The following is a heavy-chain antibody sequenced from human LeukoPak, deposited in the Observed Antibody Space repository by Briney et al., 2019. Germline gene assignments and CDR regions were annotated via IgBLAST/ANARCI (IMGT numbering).Heavy chain of an antibody. V-gene: IGHV3-21*01. CDR3: ARDPTSSWETAFDI. CDR1: GFTFNTYT. Sequence: GGSLRLSCAASGFTFNTYTMNWVRQTPGKGLEWVPSISSGTSYIYYADSVKGRFTISRDNAKNSLYLQMNSLRAEDTAVYYCARDPTSSWETAFDIWGQGTMVTVSS. D-gene: IGHD1-26*01. J-gene: IGHJ3*02. CDR2: ISSGTSYI.